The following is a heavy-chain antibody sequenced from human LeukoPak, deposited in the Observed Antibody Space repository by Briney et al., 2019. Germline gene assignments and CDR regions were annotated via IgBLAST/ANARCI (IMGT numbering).Heavy chain of an antibody. V-gene: IGHV3-23*01. CDR1: GFIFNGYA. CDR3: TKDLMTGFSSGWYFAY. CDR2: TGGSDDNT. Sequence: GGSLRLSCEGSGFIFNGYAMSWVRQAPGKGLEWVAVTGGSDDNTHYADSVKGRFTISRDNSENRLFLQMNSLRTDDSALYYCTKDLMTGFSSGWYFAYWGQGTLVTASS. D-gene: IGHD6-19*01. J-gene: IGHJ4*02.